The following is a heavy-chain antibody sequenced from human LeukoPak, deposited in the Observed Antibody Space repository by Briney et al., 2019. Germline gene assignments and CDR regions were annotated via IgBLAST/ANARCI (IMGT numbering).Heavy chain of an antibody. D-gene: IGHD3-22*01. CDR3: AKTGSSGYYYGRYYYYGMDV. CDR1: GFTFSSYA. V-gene: IGHV3-23*01. Sequence: GGSLRLSCAASGFTFSSYAMSWVRQAPGKGLEWVSAISCSGGSTYYADSVKGRFTISRDNSKNTLYLQMNSLRAEDTAVYYCAKTGSSGYYYGRYYYYGMDVWGQGTTVTVSS. CDR2: ISCSGGST. J-gene: IGHJ6*02.